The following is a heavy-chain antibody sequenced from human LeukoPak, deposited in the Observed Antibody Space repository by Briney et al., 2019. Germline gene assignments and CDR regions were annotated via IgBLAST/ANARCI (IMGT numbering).Heavy chain of an antibody. Sequence: GGSLRLSCAASGFTFSSYAMSWVRQAPGEGLEWVSAISGSGGSTYYADSVKGRFTISRDNSKNTLYLQMNSLRAEDTAVYYCSKASPVLRFFGWLSFDYWGQGTLVTVSS. CDR2: ISGSGGST. V-gene: IGHV3-23*01. D-gene: IGHD3-3*01. CDR1: GFTFSSYA. J-gene: IGHJ4*02. CDR3: SKASPVLRFFGWLSFDY.